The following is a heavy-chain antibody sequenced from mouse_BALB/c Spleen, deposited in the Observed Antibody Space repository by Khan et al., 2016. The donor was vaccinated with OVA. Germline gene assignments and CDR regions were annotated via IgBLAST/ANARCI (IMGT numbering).Heavy chain of an antibody. J-gene: IGHJ2*01. CDR2: ISSGGSYT. D-gene: IGHD1-1*01. CDR1: GFTFSSYT. V-gene: IGHV5-6-4*01. CDR3: TRDRDYYGSSYLDY. Sequence: EVKLVESGGGLVKPGGSLKLSCAASGFTFSSYTMSWVRQTPEKRLEWVATISSGGSYTYYPDSVKGRFTISRANAKNTLYLQMSSQKSEDTAMYYCTRDRDYYGSSYLDYWGQGTTLTVSS.